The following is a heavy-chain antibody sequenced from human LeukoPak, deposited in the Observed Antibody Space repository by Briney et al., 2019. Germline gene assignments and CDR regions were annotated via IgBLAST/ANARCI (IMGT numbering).Heavy chain of an antibody. V-gene: IGHV1-18*01. CDR2: ISAYNGNT. J-gene: IGHJ4*02. CDR3: ARDKGGSYFLLDY. D-gene: IGHD1-26*01. CDR1: GYTFTSYG. Sequence: ASVKVSCKASGYTFTSYGISWVRQAPGQGLEWMGWISAYNGNTNYAQKLQGRVTMTRDTSISTAYMELSRLRSDDTAVYYCARDKGGSYFLLDYWGQGTLVTVSS.